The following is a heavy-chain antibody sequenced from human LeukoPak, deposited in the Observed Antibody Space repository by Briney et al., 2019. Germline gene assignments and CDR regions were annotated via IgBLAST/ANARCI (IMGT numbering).Heavy chain of an antibody. D-gene: IGHD1-26*01. J-gene: IGHJ4*02. Sequence: GGSLRLSCAASGFTFSSYSMNWVRQAPGKGLEWVSSISSSSSYIYYADSVKGRFTISRDNAKNSLYLQMNSLRAEDTAVYYCARDPLVGATFYYFDYWGQGTLVTVSS. CDR2: ISSSSSYI. CDR3: ARDPLVGATFYYFDY. V-gene: IGHV3-21*01. CDR1: GFTFSSYS.